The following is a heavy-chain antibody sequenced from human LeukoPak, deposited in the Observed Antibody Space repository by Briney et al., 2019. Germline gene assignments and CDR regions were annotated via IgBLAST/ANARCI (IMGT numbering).Heavy chain of an antibody. V-gene: IGHV3-21*04. J-gene: IGHJ3*02. CDR3: AKAKGAVAGTDAFDI. CDR1: GFTFSSYS. Sequence: GGSLRLSSAASGFTFSSYSMNWVRRAPGKGLEWVSSISSSSSYIYYADSVKGRFTISRDNAKNSLYLQMNSLRAEDTAVYYCAKAKGAVAGTDAFDIWGQGTMVTVSS. D-gene: IGHD6-19*01. CDR2: ISSSSSYI.